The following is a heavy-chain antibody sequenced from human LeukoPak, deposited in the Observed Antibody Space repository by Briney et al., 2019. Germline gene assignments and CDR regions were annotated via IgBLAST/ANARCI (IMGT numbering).Heavy chain of an antibody. Sequence: GGSLRLSCAASGFTFSSYAMHWVRQAPGKGLEWVAVISYDGSNKYYADSVKGRFTISRDNSKNTLYLQMNSLRAEDTAVYYCAGYGSGRQDYWGQGTLVTVSS. CDR1: GFTFSSYA. J-gene: IGHJ4*02. CDR3: AGYGSGRQDY. D-gene: IGHD3-10*01. CDR2: ISYDGSNK. V-gene: IGHV3-30-3*01.